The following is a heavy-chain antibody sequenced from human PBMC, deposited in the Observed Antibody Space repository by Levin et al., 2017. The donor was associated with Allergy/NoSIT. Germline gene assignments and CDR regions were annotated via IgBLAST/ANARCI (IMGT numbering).Heavy chain of an antibody. J-gene: IGHJ6*02. Sequence: GGSLRLSCQGSGYSFISYWIAWVRQMPGKGLEWMGSVYPADSDATYNPSFLGQASISVAKSLKTAYLQWSRLKPSDTAMYYCAKIDSHSGYGMNVWGQGTTVTVSS. CDR3: AKIDSHSGYGMNV. CDR2: VYPADSDA. D-gene: IGHD2-15*01. CDR1: GYSFISYW. V-gene: IGHV5-51*01.